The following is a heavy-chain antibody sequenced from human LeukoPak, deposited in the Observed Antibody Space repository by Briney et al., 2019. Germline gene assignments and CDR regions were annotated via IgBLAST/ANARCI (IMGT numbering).Heavy chain of an antibody. Sequence: ASVKVSCKASGYSFSSHDINWVRQATGQGLEWMGWMNPKSGNTDHAQKFQGRVTMSRNTSISVAYLELSSLRSEDTAVYYCAKDRSRDLLYWGQGTLVTVSS. CDR3: AKDRSRDLLY. J-gene: IGHJ4*02. CDR1: GYSFSSHD. V-gene: IGHV1-8*01. D-gene: IGHD6-13*01. CDR2: MNPKSGNT.